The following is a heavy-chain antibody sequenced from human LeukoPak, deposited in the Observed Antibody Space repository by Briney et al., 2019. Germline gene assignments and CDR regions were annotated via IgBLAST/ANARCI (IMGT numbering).Heavy chain of an antibody. J-gene: IGHJ4*02. V-gene: IGHV3-33*08. Sequence: GGSLRLSCAASGFTFSGSAMHWVRQAPGKGLEWVAVIWYDGSNKYYADSVKGRFTISRDNSKNTLYLQMNSLRAEDTAVYYCARERDYGDYVGGNYYFDYWGQGTLVTVSS. D-gene: IGHD4-17*01. CDR3: ARERDYGDYVGGNYYFDY. CDR2: IWYDGSNK. CDR1: GFTFSGSA.